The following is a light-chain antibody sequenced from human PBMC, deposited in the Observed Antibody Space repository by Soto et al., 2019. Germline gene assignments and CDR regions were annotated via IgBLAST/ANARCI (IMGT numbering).Light chain of an antibody. CDR3: QQRSNWPIT. V-gene: IGKV3-11*01. Sequence: EVVLTQSPATLSLSPGARATLSCRASQSVSSSYLAWYQQKPGQAPRLLIYGASNRATGIPARFSGSGSGTDFTLTISSLEPEDFAVYYCQQRSNWPITFGQGTRLEI. CDR1: QSVSSSY. J-gene: IGKJ5*01. CDR2: GAS.